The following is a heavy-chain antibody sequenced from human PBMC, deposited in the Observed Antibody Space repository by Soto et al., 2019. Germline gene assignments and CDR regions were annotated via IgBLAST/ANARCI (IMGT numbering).Heavy chain of an antibody. V-gene: IGHV1-2*04. J-gene: IGHJ5*02. Sequence: ASVKVSCKASGYTFTGYYMHWVRQAPGQGLEWMGWINPNSGGTNYAQKFQGWVTMTRDTSISTAYMELSRLRSDDTAVYYWARGPEYSSSSGGWFDPWGQGTLVTVSS. CDR2: INPNSGGT. CDR3: ARGPEYSSSSGGWFDP. CDR1: GYTFTGYY. D-gene: IGHD6-6*01.